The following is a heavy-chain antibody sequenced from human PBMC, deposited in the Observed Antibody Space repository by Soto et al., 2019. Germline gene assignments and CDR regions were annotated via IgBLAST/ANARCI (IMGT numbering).Heavy chain of an antibody. CDR1: GGTFSSYA. J-gene: IGHJ4*02. V-gene: IGHV1-69*13. CDR3: ARSTTVTTASDY. Sequence: SVKFTCKSSGGTFSSYAISWVRQAPGQGLEWMGGIIPIFVTANYAQKFQCRVTITADDSTSTAYMELSSLRSEDTAVYYCARSTTVTTASDYWGQGTLVTVSS. CDR2: IIPIFVTA. D-gene: IGHD4-17*01.